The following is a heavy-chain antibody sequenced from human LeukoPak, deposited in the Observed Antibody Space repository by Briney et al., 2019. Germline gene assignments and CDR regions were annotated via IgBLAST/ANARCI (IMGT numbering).Heavy chain of an antibody. CDR3: ARTDGGVVVPAAIGY. Sequence: SVKVSCKASGGTFSSYTISWVRQAPGQGLEWIGRIIPILGIANYAQKFQGRVTITADKSTSTAYMELSSLRSEDTAVYYCARTDGGVVVPAAIGYWGQGTLVTVSS. CDR2: IIPILGIA. D-gene: IGHD2-2*02. CDR1: GGTFSSYT. J-gene: IGHJ4*02. V-gene: IGHV1-69*02.